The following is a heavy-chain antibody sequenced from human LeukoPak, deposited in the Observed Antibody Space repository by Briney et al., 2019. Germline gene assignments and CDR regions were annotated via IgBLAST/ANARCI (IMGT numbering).Heavy chain of an antibody. V-gene: IGHV4-38-2*02. Sequence: PSETLSLTCTVSGYSISSGYYWGWIRQPPGKGLEWIGSIYHSGSTYYNPSLKSRVTISVDTSKNQFSLKLSSVTAADTAVYYCARDGYYYGSGSYWYLDYWGQGTLVTVSS. D-gene: IGHD3-10*01. J-gene: IGHJ4*02. CDR1: GYSISSGYY. CDR2: IYHSGST. CDR3: ARDGYYYGSGSYWYLDY.